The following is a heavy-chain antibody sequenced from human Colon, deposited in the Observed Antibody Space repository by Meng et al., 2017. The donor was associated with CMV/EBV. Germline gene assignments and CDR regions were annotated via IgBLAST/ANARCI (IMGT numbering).Heavy chain of an antibody. CDR1: EYTFSDYY. J-gene: IGHJ4*02. Sequence: KAYEYTFSDYYMHWVRQAPGQGLEWMGRINPTNGVTDYAQKFQDRVTMTRDTSIRTAYVEVSGLRSDDTAVYYCARVPIVGPTGDFDYWGQGTLVTVSS. D-gene: IGHD1-26*01. CDR2: INPTNGVT. V-gene: IGHV1-2*06. CDR3: ARVPIVGPTGDFDY.